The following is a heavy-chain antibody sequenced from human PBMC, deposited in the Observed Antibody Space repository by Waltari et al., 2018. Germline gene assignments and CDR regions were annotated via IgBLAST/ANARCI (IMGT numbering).Heavy chain of an antibody. V-gene: IGHV4-38-2*02. D-gene: IGHD3-9*01. Sequence: QMQESGPGLVKPSETLSLMGSVPDFSISSGFYWGWLRQSPGKGLEWIGSISDSGTTSYNPSLQSRVTISIDTSKNQFSLKLGSVTAADTAVFYCAREAGSGIDWYHDYWGQGILVTVSS. J-gene: IGHJ4*02. CDR1: DFSISSGFY. CDR2: ISDSGTT. CDR3: AREAGSGIDWYHDY.